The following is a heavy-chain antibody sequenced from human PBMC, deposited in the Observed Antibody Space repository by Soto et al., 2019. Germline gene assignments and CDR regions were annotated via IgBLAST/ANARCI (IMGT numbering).Heavy chain of an antibody. Sequence: QVQLVQSGAEVKKPGSSVKVSCKASGGTVSSYAISWVRQAPGQGLEWMGGIIPVFGTVNYAQKLQGRITITDDESTSTAYMELSSLRSEDTAVYYCAGGYCSGGSCFKYNYHGMDVWGQGTTVTVSS. D-gene: IGHD2-15*01. V-gene: IGHV1-69*12. J-gene: IGHJ6*02. CDR2: IIPVFGTV. CDR3: AGGYCSGGSCFKYNYHGMDV. CDR1: GGTVSSYA.